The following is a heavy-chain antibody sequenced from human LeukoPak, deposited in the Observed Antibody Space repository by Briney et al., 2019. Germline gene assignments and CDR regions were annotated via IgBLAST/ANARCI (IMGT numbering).Heavy chain of an antibody. D-gene: IGHD1-1*01. V-gene: IGHV4-39*07. CDR3: ARDRNGDMDV. J-gene: IGHJ6*03. CDR1: GGSISSSSYY. Sequence: SETLSLTCTVSGGSISSSSYYWGWIRQPPGKGLEWIGSIYYSGGTYYNPSLKSRVTISVDTSKNQFSLKLSSVTAADTAVYYCARDRNGDMDVWGKGTTVTVSS. CDR2: IYYSGGT.